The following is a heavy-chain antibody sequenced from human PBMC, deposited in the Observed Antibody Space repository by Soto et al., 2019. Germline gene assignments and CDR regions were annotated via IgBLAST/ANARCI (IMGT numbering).Heavy chain of an antibody. J-gene: IGHJ4*02. CDR3: AREWGSGSYYGRKSSFDY. V-gene: IGHV4-61*01. D-gene: IGHD1-26*01. Sequence: SETLSLACTVSGGSVSSGSYYCGVIRQPPGKGLEWIGYIYYSGSTNYNPSLKRRVTISVDTSKNQFSLKLSSVTAADTAVYYCAREWGSGSYYGRKSSFDYWGQGTLVTVSS. CDR2: IYYSGST. CDR1: GGSVSSGSYY.